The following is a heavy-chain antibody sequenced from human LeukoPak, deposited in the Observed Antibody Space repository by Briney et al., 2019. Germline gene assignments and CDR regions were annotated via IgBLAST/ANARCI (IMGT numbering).Heavy chain of an antibody. CDR2: IWYDGGKI. D-gene: IGHD1-26*01. Sequence: GGSLRLSCAPSGFTFSSHAMHWVRQAPGEGLEWVALIWYDGGKIYYADSVKGRFTISRDNSKNTLYLQMNSLRAEDTAVYYCARGGSGSYYYYYYYMDVWGKGPRSPSP. CDR3: ARGGSGSYYYYYYYMDV. V-gene: IGHV3-30-3*01. CDR1: GFTFSSHA. J-gene: IGHJ6*03.